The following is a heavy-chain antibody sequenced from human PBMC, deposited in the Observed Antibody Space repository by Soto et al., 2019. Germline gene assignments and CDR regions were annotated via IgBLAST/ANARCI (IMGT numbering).Heavy chain of an antibody. D-gene: IGHD3-3*01. J-gene: IGHJ6*03. Sequence: SQTLSLTCTVSGGSISSYYWSWIRQPPGKGLEWIGYIYYSGSTNYNPSLKSRVTISVDTSKNQFSLKLSSVTAADTVVYYCARQRKYYDFWSGYYTSYYYMDVWGKGTTVTVSS. CDR3: ARQRKYYDFWSGYYTSYYYMDV. CDR2: IYYSGST. CDR1: GGSISSYY. V-gene: IGHV4-59*08.